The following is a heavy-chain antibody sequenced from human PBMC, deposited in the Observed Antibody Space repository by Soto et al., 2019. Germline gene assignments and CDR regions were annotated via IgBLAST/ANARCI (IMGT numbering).Heavy chain of an antibody. CDR2: MQYRGGT. CDR3: ASAGAFGGVIENYYYYYGVDV. D-gene: IGHD3-16*02. Sequence: KPSGTQSLTCTVSGGSISSGGYYWSWIRQPPGKSLEWFRYMQYRGGTYEHPSLKRRVTIAVDTSQNQFALELSSGTAADTAVYYCASAGAFGGVIENYYYYYGVDVWGQGTTVTVSS. J-gene: IGHJ6*02. V-gene: IGHV4-30-4*08. CDR1: GGSISSGGYY.